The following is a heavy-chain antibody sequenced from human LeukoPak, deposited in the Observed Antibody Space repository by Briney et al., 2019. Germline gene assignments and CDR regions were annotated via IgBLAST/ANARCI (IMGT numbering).Heavy chain of an antibody. CDR3: ARDSRPSYYDYVWGPANAFDI. D-gene: IGHD3-16*01. J-gene: IGHJ3*02. V-gene: IGHV1-2*02. Sequence: ASVKVSCKASGYTFTGYYMHWVRQAPGQGLEWMGWINPNSGGTNYAQKFQGRVTMTRDTSISTAYMELSRLRSDDTAVYYCARDSRPSYYDYVWGPANAFDIWGQGTMVTVSS. CDR2: INPNSGGT. CDR1: GYTFTGYY.